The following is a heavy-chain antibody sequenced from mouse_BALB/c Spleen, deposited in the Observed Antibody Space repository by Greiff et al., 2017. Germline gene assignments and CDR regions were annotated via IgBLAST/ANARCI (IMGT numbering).Heavy chain of an antibody. Sequence: EVLLVESGGGLVKPGGSLKLSCAASGFTFSSYTMSWVRQTPEKRLEWVATISSGGSYTYYPDSVKGRFTISRDNAKNTLYLQMSSLKSEDTAMYYCTRRGLGYADDGDYFDYWGQGTTLTVSS. CDR2: ISSGGSYT. D-gene: IGHD2-14*01. CDR1: GFTFSSYT. J-gene: IGHJ2*01. CDR3: TRRGLGYADDGDYFDY. V-gene: IGHV5-6-4*01.